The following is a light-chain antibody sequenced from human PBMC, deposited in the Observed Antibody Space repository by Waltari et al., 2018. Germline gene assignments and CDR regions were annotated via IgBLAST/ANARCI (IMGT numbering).Light chain of an antibody. J-gene: IGKJ5*01. CDR1: QSISVY. V-gene: IGKV3-11*01. Sequence: EIVLTQSPATLSLSPGERATLSCRASQSISVYLAWYQQKPGQAPRLLIHDASNRATGIAARFSGSGSGTDFTLTINSLEPEDFAVYYCQQRDEWPITFGPGTRLEIK. CDR2: DAS. CDR3: QQRDEWPIT.